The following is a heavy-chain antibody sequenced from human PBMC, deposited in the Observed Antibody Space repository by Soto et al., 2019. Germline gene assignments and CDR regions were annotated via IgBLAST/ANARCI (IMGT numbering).Heavy chain of an antibody. V-gene: IGHV1-69*02. CDR1: GGSFNSYA. D-gene: IGHD1-1*01. Sequence: QVQLVQSGAEVKKPGSSVKVSCKASGGSFNSYAISWVRQAPGHGLEWMGRIIPVLGLTNYAEKFQGRFTITADTADKSTTVAYMELTSLRSEDTALYSCATAFQLQAYWGQGTLVTVSS. J-gene: IGHJ4*02. CDR2: IIPVLGLT. CDR3: ATAFQLQAY.